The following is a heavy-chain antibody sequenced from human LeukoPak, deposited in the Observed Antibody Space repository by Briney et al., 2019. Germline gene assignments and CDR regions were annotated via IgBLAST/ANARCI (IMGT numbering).Heavy chain of an antibody. CDR3: ARVTIIRDYGGKAHFDY. D-gene: IGHD4-23*01. V-gene: IGHV1-69*06. CDR2: IIPIFGTA. CDR1: GGTFSSYA. Sequence: ASVKVSCKSSGGTFSSYAISWVRQAPGQGLEWMGGIIPIFGTANYAQKFQGRVTITADKSTSTAYMELSSLRSEDTAVYYCARVTIIRDYGGKAHFDYWGQGTLVTVSS. J-gene: IGHJ4*02.